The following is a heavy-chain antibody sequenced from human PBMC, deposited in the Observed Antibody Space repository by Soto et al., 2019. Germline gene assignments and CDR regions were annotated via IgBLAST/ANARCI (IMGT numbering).Heavy chain of an antibody. CDR2: ISYDGSNK. V-gene: IGHV3-30-3*01. D-gene: IGHD4-17*01. J-gene: IGHJ6*02. Sequence: QVQLVESGGGVVQPGRSLRLSCAASGFTFSSYAMHWVRQAPGKGLEWVAVISYDGSNKYYADSVKGRFTISRDNSKNTLYLQMNSLRAEDTAVYYCARDILYYGDYIYGMDVWGQGTTVTVS. CDR3: ARDILYYGDYIYGMDV. CDR1: GFTFSSYA.